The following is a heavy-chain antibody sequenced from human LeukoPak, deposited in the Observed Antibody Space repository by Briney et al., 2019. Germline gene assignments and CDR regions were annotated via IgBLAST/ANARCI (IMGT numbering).Heavy chain of an antibody. CDR3: TRVDASGPLDY. Sequence: GRSLRLSCTASGFTFGDYAMSWFRQAPGKGLEWVGFIRSKAYGGTTEYAASVKGRFTILRDDSKSIAYLQMNSLKTEDTAVYYCTRVDASGPLDYWGQGTLVTVSS. CDR1: GFTFGDYA. V-gene: IGHV3-49*03. J-gene: IGHJ4*02. D-gene: IGHD1-14*01. CDR2: IRSKAYGGTT.